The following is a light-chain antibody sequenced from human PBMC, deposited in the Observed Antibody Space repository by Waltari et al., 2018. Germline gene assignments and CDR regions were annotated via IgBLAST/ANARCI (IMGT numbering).Light chain of an antibody. CDR3: QQYNSYSRT. Sequence: DIQMTQSPSTLSASVGDRFTITCRASQSISSWLAWYQQKPGKAPKLLIYDASSLESGVPSRFSGSGSGTEFTLTISSLQPGDFATYYCQQYNSYSRTFGQGTKVEIK. V-gene: IGKV1-5*01. CDR1: QSISSW. CDR2: DAS. J-gene: IGKJ1*01.